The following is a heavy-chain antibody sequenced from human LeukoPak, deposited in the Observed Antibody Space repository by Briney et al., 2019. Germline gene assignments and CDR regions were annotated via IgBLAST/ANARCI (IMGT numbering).Heavy chain of an antibody. V-gene: IGHV4-59*01. CDR2: IYYSGST. D-gene: IGHD6-13*01. CDR1: GGSISSYY. Sequence: SETLSLTCTVSGGSISSYYWSWIRQPPGKGLEWIGYIYYSGSTNYNPSLKSRVTISVDTSKNQFSLKLSPVTAADTAVYYCARDGGRIAAAGVFDYWGQGTLVTVSS. CDR3: ARDGGRIAAAGVFDY. J-gene: IGHJ4*02.